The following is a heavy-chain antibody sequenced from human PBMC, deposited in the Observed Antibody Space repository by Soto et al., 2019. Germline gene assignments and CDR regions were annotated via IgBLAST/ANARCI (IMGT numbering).Heavy chain of an antibody. D-gene: IGHD2-15*01. J-gene: IGHJ4*02. V-gene: IGHV3-23*01. CDR2: ISGSGGDS. CDR3: AKGDRVVVVAATSY. CDR1: GFTFSSYA. Sequence: EVQLLESGGGLVQPGGALRLSCAASGFTFSSYAMSSVRQAPGKGLDWVSTISGSGGDSEYAASVKGRFTISRDNYKNSLFRQMNSIRAEDTAVYYCAKGDRVVVVAATSYWGQGTLVIVSS.